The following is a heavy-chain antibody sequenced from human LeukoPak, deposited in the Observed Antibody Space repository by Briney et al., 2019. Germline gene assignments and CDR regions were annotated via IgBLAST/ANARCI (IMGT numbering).Heavy chain of an antibody. D-gene: IGHD2-2*01. CDR2: IIPILGIA. Sequence: SVKVSCKASGGTFSSYAISWVRQAPGQGLEWMGRIIPILGIANYAQKFQGRVTITADKSTSTAYMELSSLRSEDTAVYYCARCSSTSCYAGTSPCCYYYGMDVWGQGTTVTVSS. J-gene: IGHJ6*02. CDR1: GGTFSSYA. V-gene: IGHV1-69*04. CDR3: ARCSSTSCYAGTSPCCYYYGMDV.